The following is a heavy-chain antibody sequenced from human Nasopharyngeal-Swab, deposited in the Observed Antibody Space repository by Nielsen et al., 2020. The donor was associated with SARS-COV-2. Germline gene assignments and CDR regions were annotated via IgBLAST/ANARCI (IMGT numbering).Heavy chain of an antibody. Sequence: VRQMPGKGLEWVAVISYDGSNKYYADSVKGRFTISRDNSKNTLYLQMNSLRAEDTAVYYCAKDPYYYGSGSYWNYFDYWGQGTLVTFSS. CDR3: AKDPYYYGSGSYWNYFDY. D-gene: IGHD3-10*01. CDR2: ISYDGSNK. V-gene: IGHV3-30*18. J-gene: IGHJ4*02.